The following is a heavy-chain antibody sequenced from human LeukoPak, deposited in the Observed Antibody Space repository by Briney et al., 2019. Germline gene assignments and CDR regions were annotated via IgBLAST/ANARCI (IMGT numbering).Heavy chain of an antibody. Sequence: PSETLSLTCAVYGGSFSGYYWSWIRQPPGKGLEWIGETNHSGSTNYNPSLKSRVTTSVDTSKNQFSLKLSSVTAADTAVYYCARGVGNYAHWGQGTLVTVSS. CDR1: GGSFSGYY. CDR2: TNHSGST. D-gene: IGHD4-11*01. CDR3: ARGVGNYAH. J-gene: IGHJ4*02. V-gene: IGHV4-34*01.